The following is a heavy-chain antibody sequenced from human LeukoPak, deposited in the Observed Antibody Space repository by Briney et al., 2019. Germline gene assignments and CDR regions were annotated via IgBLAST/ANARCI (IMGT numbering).Heavy chain of an antibody. Sequence: GGSLRLSCAVSGFTASSNYMSWVRQAPGKGLEWVSSISSSSSYIYYADSVKGRFTISRDNAKTSLYLQMNSLRAEDTAVYYCARGYNYVNFWGQGTLVTVSS. J-gene: IGHJ4*02. CDR1: GFTASSNY. V-gene: IGHV3-21*01. CDR3: ARGYNYVNF. D-gene: IGHD5-18*01. CDR2: ISSSSSYI.